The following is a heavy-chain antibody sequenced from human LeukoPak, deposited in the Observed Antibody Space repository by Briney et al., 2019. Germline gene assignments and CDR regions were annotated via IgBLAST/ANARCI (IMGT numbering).Heavy chain of an antibody. J-gene: IGHJ4*02. CDR3: AAGRGITIASRFDY. CDR1: GGSISSGSYY. V-gene: IGHV4-61*02. Sequence: PSQTLSLTCTVSGGSISSGSYYWSWIRQPAGKGLEWIGRIYTSGSTNYNPSLKSRVTISVDTSKNQFSLKLSSVTAADTAVYYCAAGRGITIASRFDYWGQGTLVTVSS. CDR2: IYTSGST. D-gene: IGHD2-21*01.